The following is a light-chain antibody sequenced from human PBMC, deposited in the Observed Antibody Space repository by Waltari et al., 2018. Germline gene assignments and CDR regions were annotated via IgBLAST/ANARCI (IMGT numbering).Light chain of an antibody. CDR1: SNDVGGYNS. CDR3: SSQSSNAAVL. V-gene: IGLV2-14*01. Sequence: QSALTQPASVSGSPGQSVTIFCAGTSNDVGGYNSVSWYQQHPGQAPRVIIYDASNRPSGVSDRFSGSKSGNTASLTISGLQAEDEADYYCSSQSSNAAVLFGGGTKLTVL. J-gene: IGLJ2*01. CDR2: DAS.